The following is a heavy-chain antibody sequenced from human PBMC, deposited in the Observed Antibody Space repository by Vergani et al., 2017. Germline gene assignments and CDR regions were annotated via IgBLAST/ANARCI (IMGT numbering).Heavy chain of an antibody. J-gene: IGHJ4*02. D-gene: IGHD2-15*01. CDR2: IIPIFGTA. CDR1: GGTFSSYA. V-gene: IGHV1-69*12. Sequence: QVQLVQSGAEVKKPGSSVKVSCKASGGTFSSYAISWVRQAPGQGLEWMGGIIPIFGTANYAQKFQGRVTITADESTSTAYMELSSLRSEDTAVYYCARGDDCSGGTCYLRAFDYWGQGTLVTVSS. CDR3: ARGDDCSGGTCYLRAFDY.